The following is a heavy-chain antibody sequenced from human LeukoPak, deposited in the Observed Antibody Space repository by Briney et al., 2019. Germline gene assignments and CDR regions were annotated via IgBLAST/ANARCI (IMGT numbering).Heavy chain of an antibody. Sequence: GGSLRLSCAASGFTFNDAWMSWVRQAPGKGLEWVGRIKSKTDGGTADYAAPVKGRFTISRDDSKNTVYLQMNSLKTEDTAVYYRTTGGVKYDILTGYYPLYYFDSWGQGALVTVSS. J-gene: IGHJ4*02. V-gene: IGHV3-15*01. CDR2: IKSKTDGGTA. D-gene: IGHD3-9*01. CDR3: TTGGVKYDILTGYYPLYYFDS. CDR1: GFTFNDAW.